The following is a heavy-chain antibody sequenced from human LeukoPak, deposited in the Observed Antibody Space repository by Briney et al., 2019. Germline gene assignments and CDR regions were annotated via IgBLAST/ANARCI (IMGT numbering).Heavy chain of an antibody. J-gene: IGHJ4*02. CDR1: GGSISSYY. V-gene: IGHV4-59*12. Sequence: SETLSLTCTVSGGSISSYYWSWIRQPPGKGLEWIGYIYHSGSTYYNPSLKSRVTISVDRSKNQFSLKLSSVTAADTAVYYCARGIAAAAPVDYWGQGTLVTVSS. D-gene: IGHD6-13*01. CDR2: IYHSGST. CDR3: ARGIAAAAPVDY.